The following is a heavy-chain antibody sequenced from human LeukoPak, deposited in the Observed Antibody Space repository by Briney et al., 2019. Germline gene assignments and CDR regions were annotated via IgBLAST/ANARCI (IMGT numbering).Heavy chain of an antibody. D-gene: IGHD6-19*01. V-gene: IGHV3-23*01. CDR1: GFTFSSYA. J-gene: IGHJ4*02. CDR2: IFCSGGST. CDR3: AKTTTGYSSGRFPGWPVDY. Sequence: PGGSLTLSCAASGFTFSSYAMYWVRQAPGKGLEWVSGIFCSGGSTHYADSVKGRFTISRDNSKNAVYLQMNRLRAEDTAVYYCAKTTTGYSSGRFPGWPVDYWGQGSLVTVSS.